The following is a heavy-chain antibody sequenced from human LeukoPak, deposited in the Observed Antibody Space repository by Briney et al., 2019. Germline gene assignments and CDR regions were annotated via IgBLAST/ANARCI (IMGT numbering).Heavy chain of an antibody. V-gene: IGHV4-59*08. D-gene: IGHD3-9*01. CDR3: ARHCTSRAYYDILTGYYPWYFDL. J-gene: IGHJ2*01. CDR2: IYYSGST. CDR1: GGSISSYY. Sequence: PSETLSLTCTVSGGSISSYYWSWIRQPPGKGLEWIGYIYYSGSTNYNPSLKSRVTISVDTSKNQFSLKLSSVTAADTAVYYCARHCTSRAYYDILTGYYPWYFDLWGRGTLVTVSS.